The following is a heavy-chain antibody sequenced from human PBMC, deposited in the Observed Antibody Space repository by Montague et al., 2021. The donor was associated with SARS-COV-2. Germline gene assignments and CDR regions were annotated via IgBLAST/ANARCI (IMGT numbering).Heavy chain of an antibody. V-gene: IGHV6-1*01. J-gene: IGHJ6*02. CDR3: TSGREGNNNVMDV. CDR2: TYYRSKWYN. CDR1: GDSVSSNSAT. Sequence: CAISGDSVSSNSATWNWVRQFPSRGLEWLGRTYYRSKWYNDYAVSVRGRVTINPDTSKNQFSLQLNSVTPEDTAIYYCTSGREGNNNVMDVWGQGTPVTVSS. D-gene: IGHD1-1*01.